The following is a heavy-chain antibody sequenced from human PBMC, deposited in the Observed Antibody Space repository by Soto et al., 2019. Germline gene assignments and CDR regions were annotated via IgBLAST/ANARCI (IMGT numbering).Heavy chain of an antibody. CDR1: GFTVSSNY. V-gene: IGHV3-66*01. CDR3: AKVVEQQLVRLGFDI. J-gene: IGHJ3*02. D-gene: IGHD1-1*01. CDR2: IYSGGST. Sequence: GGSLRLSCAASGFTVSSNYMSWFRQAPGKGLEWVSVIYSGGSTYYADSVKGRFTISRDNTKNTMHLQMNSLKAEDTAVYYCAKVVEQQLVRLGFDIWGQGTLVTVSS.